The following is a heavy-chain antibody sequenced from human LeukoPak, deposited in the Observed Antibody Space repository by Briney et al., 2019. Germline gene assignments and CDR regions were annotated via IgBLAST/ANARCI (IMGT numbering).Heavy chain of an antibody. Sequence: GRSLRLSCAASGFTFSSYSMNWVRQAPGKGLEWVSSISSSSYIYYADSVKGRFTISRDNAKNSLYLQMNSLRAEDTAVYYCARTMTSDAFDIWGQGTMVTVSS. D-gene: IGHD3-3*01. CDR1: GFTFSSYS. V-gene: IGHV3-21*01. J-gene: IGHJ3*02. CDR3: ARTMTSDAFDI. CDR2: ISSSSYI.